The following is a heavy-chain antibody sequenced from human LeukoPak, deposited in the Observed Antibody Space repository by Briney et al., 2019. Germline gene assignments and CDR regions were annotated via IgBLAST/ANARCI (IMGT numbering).Heavy chain of an antibody. Sequence: SVTVSCKASGGTFSSYAISWVRQAPGQGLEWMEGIIPIFGTANYAQKFQGRVTITADESTSTAYMELSSLRSEDTAVYYCARGWKIFYYYYGMDVWGQGTTVTVSS. D-gene: IGHD2/OR15-2a*01. V-gene: IGHV1-69*13. CDR3: ARGWKIFYYYYGMDV. CDR1: GGTFSSYA. J-gene: IGHJ6*02. CDR2: IIPIFGTA.